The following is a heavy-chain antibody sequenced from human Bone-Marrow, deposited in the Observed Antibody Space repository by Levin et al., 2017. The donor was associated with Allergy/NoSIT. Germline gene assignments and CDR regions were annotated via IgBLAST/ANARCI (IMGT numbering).Heavy chain of an antibody. Sequence: LSLTCAVSGLTFSSYSMHWVRQAPGKGLEWVSIISSTSNIIFYADSMKGRFTISRDNARNSLYLQMNSLRAEDTALYYCATVGTSSTVMDSFDYWGQGTLVTVSS. V-gene: IGHV3-21*01. CDR3: ATVGTSSTVMDSFDY. CDR2: ISSTSNII. D-gene: IGHD5-18*01. J-gene: IGHJ4*02. CDR1: GLTFSSYS.